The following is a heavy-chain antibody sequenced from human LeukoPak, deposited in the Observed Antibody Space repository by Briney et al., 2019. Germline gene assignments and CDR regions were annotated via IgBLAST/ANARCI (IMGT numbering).Heavy chain of an antibody. J-gene: IGHJ6*03. CDR2: INHSGST. D-gene: IGHD6-13*01. V-gene: IGHV4-34*01. Sequence: SETLSLTCAVYGGSFSGYYWSWIRQPPGTGLEWIGEINHSGSTNYNPSLKSRVTISLDTSKNHLSLKLTSVTAADTAVYYCARFHWGIAALSSFYYYYLDVWGKGATVTVSS. CDR1: GGSFSGYY. CDR3: ARFHWGIAALSSFYYYYLDV.